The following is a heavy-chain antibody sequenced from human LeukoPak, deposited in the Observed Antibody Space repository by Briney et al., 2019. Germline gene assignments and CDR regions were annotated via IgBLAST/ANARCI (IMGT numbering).Heavy chain of an antibody. Sequence: GRSLRLSCVTSGFTFTTYAMHWVRQAPGKGLEWLAVVSDDGTSKYYADSVKGRFTISRDNSKNTLYLQLNSLRGEDTAIYYCARDPAITSGWHCGDYWGQGTLVTVS. CDR1: GFTFTTYA. CDR2: VSDDGTSK. D-gene: IGHD6-19*01. J-gene: IGHJ4*02. V-gene: IGHV3-30-3*01. CDR3: ARDPAITSGWHCGDY.